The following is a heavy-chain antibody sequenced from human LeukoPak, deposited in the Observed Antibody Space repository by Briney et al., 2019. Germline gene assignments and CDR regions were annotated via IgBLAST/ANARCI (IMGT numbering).Heavy chain of an antibody. CDR1: GGTFSSCA. J-gene: IGHJ5*02. Sequence: ASVKVSCKASGGTFSSCAISWVRQAPGQGLEWMGGIIPIFGTANYAQKFQGRVTITADESTSTAYMELSSLRSEDTAVYYCARGLTGYDFWSGSDPWGQGTLVTVSS. CDR2: IIPIFGTA. V-gene: IGHV1-69*13. D-gene: IGHD3-3*01. CDR3: ARGLTGYDFWSGSDP.